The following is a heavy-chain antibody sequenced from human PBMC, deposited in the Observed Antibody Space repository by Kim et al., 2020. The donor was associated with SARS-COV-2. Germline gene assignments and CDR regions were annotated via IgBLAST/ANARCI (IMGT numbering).Heavy chain of an antibody. CDR3: AKAGRVFWSGYYIYYFDY. CDR1: GFTFSSYA. V-gene: IGHV3-23*01. D-gene: IGHD3-3*01. CDR2: ISGSGGST. J-gene: IGHJ4*02. Sequence: GGSLRLSCAASGFTFSSYAMSWVRQAPGKGLEWVSAISGSGGSTYYADSVKGRFTISRDNSKNTLYLQMNSLRAEDTAVYYCAKAGRVFWSGYYIYYFDYWGQGTLFTVSS.